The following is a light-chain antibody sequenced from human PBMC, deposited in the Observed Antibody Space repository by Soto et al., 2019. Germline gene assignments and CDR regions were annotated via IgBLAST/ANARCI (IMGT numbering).Light chain of an antibody. J-gene: IGKJ1*01. V-gene: IGKV3-15*01. CDR1: KNIYYN. CDR3: LQYHNLCA. CDR2: RAS. Sequence: ILMTQSPATVSVPPGESATLSCRASKNIYYNVACSQHRPGQAPRLLIYRASTRAPGVPARFSGSGSGTEFTLTISILQPEDFTVYSCLQYHNLCAFGQGTKVEI.